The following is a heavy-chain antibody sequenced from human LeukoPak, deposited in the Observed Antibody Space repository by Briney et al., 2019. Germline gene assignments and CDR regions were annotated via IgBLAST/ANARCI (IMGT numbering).Heavy chain of an antibody. D-gene: IGHD6-13*01. CDR2: VSVSGDIT. CDR1: GFTFRTYA. V-gene: IGHV3-23*01. CDR3: AKVVAAAGQFDY. Sequence: PVGSLRLSCAASGFTFRTYAMSWVRQAPGKGLEWVSHVSVSGDITYCAESVKGRVTISRDNSKNTLYMQMNRPRVDDTAIYSCAKVVAAAGQFDYWGQGTLVTVSS. J-gene: IGHJ4*02.